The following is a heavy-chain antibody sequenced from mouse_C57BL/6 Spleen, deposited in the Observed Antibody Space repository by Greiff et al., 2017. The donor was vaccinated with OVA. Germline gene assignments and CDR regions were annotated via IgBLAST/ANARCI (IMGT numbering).Heavy chain of an antibody. D-gene: IGHD2-10*02. CDR3: TGGPSGAY. V-gene: IGHV6-3*01. J-gene: IGHJ3*01. Sequence: EVKVEESGGGLVQPGGSMKLSCVASGFTFSNYWMNWVRQSPEKGLEWVAQIRLKSDNYATHYAESVKGRFTISRDDSKSSVYLQMNNLRAEDTGIYYCTGGPSGAYWGQGTLVTVSA. CDR2: IRLKSDNYAT. CDR1: GFTFSNYW.